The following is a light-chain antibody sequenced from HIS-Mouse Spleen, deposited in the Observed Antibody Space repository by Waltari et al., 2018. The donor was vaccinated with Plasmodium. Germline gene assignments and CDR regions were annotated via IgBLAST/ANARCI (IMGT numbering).Light chain of an antibody. Sequence: QSALTQPRSVSGSPGQSVTISCTGTSSDVGGYNYVSWYQQHPGKAPKIMIDDVSKRTSGVPDRCSGSKSGNTAALTISGLQAEDEADYYCCSYAGSYTYVFGTGTKVTVL. V-gene: IGLV2-11*01. CDR1: SSDVGGYNY. CDR3: CSYAGSYTYV. J-gene: IGLJ1*01. CDR2: DVS.